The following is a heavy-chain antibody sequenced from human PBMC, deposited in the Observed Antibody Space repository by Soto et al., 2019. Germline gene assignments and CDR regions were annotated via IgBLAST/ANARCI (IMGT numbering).Heavy chain of an antibody. CDR2: ISGSDDST. CDR1: GFTFSSYA. Sequence: EVQLLESGGGLVQPGESLRLSCAASGFTFSSYAMSWVRQAPGTGLEWVPVISGSDDSTYYADSVKGRFTISRDNSKNTLYLQMNSLRAEDTAVYYCAKRSSSSTFDYWGQGTLVTVSS. J-gene: IGHJ4*02. CDR3: AKRSSSSTFDY. D-gene: IGHD6-6*01. V-gene: IGHV3-23*01.